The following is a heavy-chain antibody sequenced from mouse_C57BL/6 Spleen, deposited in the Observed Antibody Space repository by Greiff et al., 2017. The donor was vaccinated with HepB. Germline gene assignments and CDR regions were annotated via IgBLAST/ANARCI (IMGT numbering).Heavy chain of an antibody. CDR1: GYAFSSYW. Sequence: QVQLQQSGAELVKPGASVKISCKASGYAFSSYWMNWVKQRPGKGLEWIGQIYPGDGDTNYNGKFKGKATLTADKSSSTAYMQLSSLTSEDSAVYFCARLRDLTGFDYWGQGTTLTVSS. CDR3: ARLRDLTGFDY. CDR2: IYPGDGDT. J-gene: IGHJ2*01. V-gene: IGHV1-80*01. D-gene: IGHD4-1*01.